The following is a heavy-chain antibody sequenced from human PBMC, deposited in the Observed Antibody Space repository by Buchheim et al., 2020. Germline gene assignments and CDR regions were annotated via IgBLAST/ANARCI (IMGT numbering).Heavy chain of an antibody. J-gene: IGHJ4*02. CDR1: GFAVTDYY. V-gene: IGHV1-46*01. D-gene: IGHD6-13*01. CDR2: INPSGGST. Sequence: QVHLVQSGAEVKKPGASLKVSCKASGFAVTDYYLHWVRQAPGQGLEWLGIINPSGGSTSYAQKFQGRVTMTRDTSTSTVYMELSSLRSEDTAVYYCASLNIAAAGTGLRWGQGTL. CDR3: ASLNIAAAGTGLR.